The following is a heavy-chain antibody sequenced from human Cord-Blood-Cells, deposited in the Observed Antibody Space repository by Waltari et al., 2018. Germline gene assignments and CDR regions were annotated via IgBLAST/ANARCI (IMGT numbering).Heavy chain of an antibody. CDR1: GGSFSGYY. V-gene: IGHV4-34*01. Sequence: QVQLQQWGAGLLKPSETLSLTCAVYGGSFSGYYWSGIRQPPGKGLGWIGEINHSGSTNSNPSLKSRVTISVGTSKNQFSLKLSSVTAADTAVYYCARAPDNWRDYWGQGTLVTVSS. D-gene: IGHD1-20*01. CDR3: ARAPDNWRDY. J-gene: IGHJ4*02. CDR2: INHSGST.